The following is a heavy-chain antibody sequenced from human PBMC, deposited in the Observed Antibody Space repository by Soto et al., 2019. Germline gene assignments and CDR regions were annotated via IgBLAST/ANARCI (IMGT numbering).Heavy chain of an antibody. CDR2: IYYSGST. J-gene: IGHJ6*02. CDR1: GGSISSYY. CDR3: ARRRDVRGYSYGYEYYYYGMDV. V-gene: IGHV4-59*12. Sequence: ETLSLTCTVSGGSISSYYWSWIRQPPGKGLEWIGYIYYSGSTNYNPSLKSRVTISVDTSKNQFSLKLSSVTAADTAVYYCARRRDVRGYSYGYEYYYYGMDVWGQGTTVTVSS. D-gene: IGHD5-18*01.